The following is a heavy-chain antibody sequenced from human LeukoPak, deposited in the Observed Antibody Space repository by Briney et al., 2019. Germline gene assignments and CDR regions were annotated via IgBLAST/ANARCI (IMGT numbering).Heavy chain of an antibody. V-gene: IGHV3-7*01. CDR1: GSTFTSYW. CDR3: ARELLDGYPDY. Sequence: GGSLTLSCSASGSTFTSYWMTWVRQTPGKGLEWVANIKQDGSEKYYVDSVKGRFTISRDNAKNSLYLQMNSLRAEDTAVYYCARELLDGYPDYWGQGTLVTVSS. J-gene: IGHJ4*02. CDR2: IKQDGSEK. D-gene: IGHD5-24*01.